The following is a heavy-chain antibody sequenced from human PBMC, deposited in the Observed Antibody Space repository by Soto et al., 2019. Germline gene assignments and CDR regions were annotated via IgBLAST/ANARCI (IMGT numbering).Heavy chain of an antibody. V-gene: IGHV4-59*01. J-gene: IGHJ4*02. CDR3: ARDPLGYSSSHFFDQ. D-gene: IGHD6-6*01. CDR1: GGSISRYY. Sequence: SETLSLSCTVSGGSISRYYWSWIRQSPGKGLEWIGYITDSGSTNYNPSLKSRVTISVXXXXXXFXLXLXXXTDAXTAVYFCARDPLGYSSSHFFDQWGQGTLVTVSS. CDR2: ITDSGST.